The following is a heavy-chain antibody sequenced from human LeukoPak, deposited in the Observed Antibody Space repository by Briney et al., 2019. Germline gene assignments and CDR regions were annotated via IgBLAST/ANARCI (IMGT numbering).Heavy chain of an antibody. CDR1: GFTFSSYA. CDR2: ISGSGSGSNT. J-gene: IGHJ4*02. D-gene: IGHD3-10*01. Sequence: GGSLRLSCAASGFTFSSYAMNWVRQAPGKGLEWVSGISGSGSGSNTYYADSVKGWFTISRDNSKNTLYLQLNSLRAEDMAVYYCAKTGSRAQGGLDYWGQGTLVTVSS. V-gene: IGHV3-23*01. CDR3: AKTGSRAQGGLDY.